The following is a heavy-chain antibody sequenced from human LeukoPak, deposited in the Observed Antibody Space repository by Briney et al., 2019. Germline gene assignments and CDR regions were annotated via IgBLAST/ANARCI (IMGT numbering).Heavy chain of an antibody. D-gene: IGHD3/OR15-3a*01. CDR2: IYYSGST. CDR1: GGSISSSTYY. CDR3: ASSRNVDQFDI. V-gene: IGHV4-31*11. Sequence: SETLSLTCAVSGGSISSSTYYWGWIRQHPGKGLEWIGSIYYSGSTYYNPSLKSRPTISIDMSKNQFSLKLSSVTAADTAVYFCASSRNVDQFDIWGQGTMVTVSS. J-gene: IGHJ3*02.